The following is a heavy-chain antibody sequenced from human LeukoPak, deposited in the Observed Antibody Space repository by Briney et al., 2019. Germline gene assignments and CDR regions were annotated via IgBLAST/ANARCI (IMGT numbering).Heavy chain of an antibody. Sequence: SETLSFTCTVSGGSISSYYWSWIRQPPGKGLEWIGYIYYSGSTNYNPSLKSRVTISVDTSKNQFSLKLSSVTAADTAVYYCARLYCSSTSCFDYWGQGTLVTVSS. CDR1: GGSISSYY. CDR2: IYYSGST. J-gene: IGHJ4*02. CDR3: ARLYCSSTSCFDY. D-gene: IGHD2-2*01. V-gene: IGHV4-59*08.